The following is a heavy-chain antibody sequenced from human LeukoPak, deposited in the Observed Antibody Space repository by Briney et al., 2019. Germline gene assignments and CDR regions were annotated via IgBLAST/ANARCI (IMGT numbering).Heavy chain of an antibody. CDR2: IRNKANSYTT. CDR1: GFTFSDYY. Sequence: GASLRLSCAASGFTFSDYYMDWVSQAPGKWMEWVGRIRNKANSYTTEYAASVKGRFTISRDDSKNSLYLQMNSLKTEDTAVYYCTRVANGIDYWGQGTLVTVSS. CDR3: TRVANGIDY. V-gene: IGHV3-72*01. J-gene: IGHJ4*02.